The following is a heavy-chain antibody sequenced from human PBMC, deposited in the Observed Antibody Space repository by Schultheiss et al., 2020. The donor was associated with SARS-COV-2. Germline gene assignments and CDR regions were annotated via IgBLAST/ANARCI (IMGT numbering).Heavy chain of an antibody. D-gene: IGHD2-2*02. Sequence: GESLKISCAASGFTFSNAWMSWVRQAPGKGLEWVGRIKSKTDGGTTDYAAPVKGRFTISRDDSKNTLYLQMNSLKTEDTAVYYCTTSIVVVPAAIAPHFDYWGQGTLVTVSS. CDR2: IKSKTDGGTT. V-gene: IGHV3-15*01. CDR1: GFTFSNAW. CDR3: TTSIVVVPAAIAPHFDY. J-gene: IGHJ4*02.